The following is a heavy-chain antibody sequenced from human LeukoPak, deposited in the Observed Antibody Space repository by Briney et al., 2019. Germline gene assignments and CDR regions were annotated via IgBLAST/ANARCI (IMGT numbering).Heavy chain of an antibody. CDR1: GFTFSDYY. V-gene: IGHV3-11*04. D-gene: IGHD3-10*01. CDR2: ISSSGSTI. Sequence: GGSLRLSCAASGFTFSDYYMSWIRQAPGKGLEWVSYISSSGSTIYYADSVKGRFTISRDNAKNSLYLQMNSLRAEDTAVYYCASDLWFGEYIDAFDIWGQGTMVTVSS. J-gene: IGHJ3*02. CDR3: ASDLWFGEYIDAFDI.